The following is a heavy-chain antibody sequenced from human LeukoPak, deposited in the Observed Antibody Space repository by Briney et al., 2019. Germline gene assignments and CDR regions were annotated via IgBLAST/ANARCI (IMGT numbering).Heavy chain of an antibody. CDR1: GFTFSSYW. CDR3: VRGQLWSYYHDY. V-gene: IGHV3-74*01. CDR2: IKGDERST. Sequence: GGSLRLSCAASGFTFSSYWLHWVRQAPGKGLVWVSRIKGDERSTNYADSVKGRFSISRDNAKNTVYLEMNSLRAEDTAVYYCVRGQLWSYYHDYWGQGTLVTVSS. J-gene: IGHJ4*02. D-gene: IGHD5-18*01.